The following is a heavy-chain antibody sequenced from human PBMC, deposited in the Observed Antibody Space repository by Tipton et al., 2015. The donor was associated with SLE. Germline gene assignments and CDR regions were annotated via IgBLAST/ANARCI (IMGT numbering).Heavy chain of an antibody. CDR2: INHSGST. V-gene: IGHV4-61*09. Sequence: TLSLTCTVSGGSISSGSYYWSWIRQPAGKGLEWIGEINHSGSTNYNPSLKSRVTISVDTSKNQFSLKLSSVTAADTAVYYCARGARDGYRYYFDYWGQGTLVTVSS. CDR1: GGSISSGSYY. CDR3: ARGARDGYRYYFDY. J-gene: IGHJ4*02. D-gene: IGHD5-24*01.